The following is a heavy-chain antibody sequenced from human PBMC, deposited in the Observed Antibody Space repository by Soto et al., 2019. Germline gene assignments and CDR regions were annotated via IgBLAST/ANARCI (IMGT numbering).Heavy chain of an antibody. D-gene: IGHD6-19*01. CDR3: RRSSRYSTDV. Sequence: SSETLSLTCTVSGASIRSSAYWGWIRQPPGKGLEWIGSIYSIGNTYYNPSLKSGVTISADTSKNQFSLNLISVTSADTAVYYCRRSSRYSTDVWGQGITVTAP. CDR2: IYSIGNT. V-gene: IGHV4-39*01. J-gene: IGHJ6*02. CDR1: GASIRSSAY.